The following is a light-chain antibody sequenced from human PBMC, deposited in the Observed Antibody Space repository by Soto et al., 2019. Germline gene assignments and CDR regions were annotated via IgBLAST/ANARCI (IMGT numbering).Light chain of an antibody. CDR2: WAS. CDR3: QQYYSTPYT. V-gene: IGKV4-1*01. Sequence: DIVMTQSPDSLAGSLGERATINCKSSQSVLYSSNNKNYLAWYQQKPGQPPKLLIYWASTRESGVPDRFSGSGSGTDFTLTISSQQAEDVAVYYCQQYYSTPYTFGQGTKLEIK. CDR1: QSVLYSSNNKNY. J-gene: IGKJ2*01.